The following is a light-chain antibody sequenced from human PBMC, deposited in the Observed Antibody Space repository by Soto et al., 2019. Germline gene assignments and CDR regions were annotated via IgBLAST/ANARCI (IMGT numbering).Light chain of an antibody. V-gene: IGKV1-39*01. CDR2: AAS. Sequence: DIQMTQSPSSLSASVGDRVTITCRASQSISSYLNWYQQKPGKAPKLLIYAASSLQSGVPSRFSGSGSGTDFNLTISSLQPEYFATYYCQQSYSTPITFGPGNKVDIK. CDR3: QQSYSTPIT. CDR1: QSISSY. J-gene: IGKJ3*01.